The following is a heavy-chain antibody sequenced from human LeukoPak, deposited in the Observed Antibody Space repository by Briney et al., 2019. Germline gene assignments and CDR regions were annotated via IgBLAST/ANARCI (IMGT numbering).Heavy chain of an antibody. CDR3: AREGGSIEAAGTGPAFDY. CDR2: IIPIFGTA. J-gene: IGHJ4*02. Sequence: SVKVSCKASGGTFSSYAISWVRQAPGQGLEWMGGIIPIFGTANYAQKFQGRVTITADESTSTAYMEMSRLRSEDTAVYYCAREGGSIEAAGTGPAFDYWGQGTLVTVSS. V-gene: IGHV1-69*01. D-gene: IGHD6-13*01. CDR1: GGTFSSYA.